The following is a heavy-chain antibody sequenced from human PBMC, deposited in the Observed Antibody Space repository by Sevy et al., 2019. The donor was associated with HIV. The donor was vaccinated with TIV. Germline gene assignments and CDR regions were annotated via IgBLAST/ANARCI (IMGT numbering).Heavy chain of an antibody. CDR2: INNSGGST. J-gene: IGHJ4*02. V-gene: IGHV3-23*01. CDR3: VKERVGYISSWYYFDY. D-gene: IGHD6-13*01. CDR1: GFTVNTYA. Sequence: GGSLRLSCAVSGFTVNTYAMSWVRQAPGKGLEWVAAINNSGGSTDYADSVRGRFSISRDNPNVYLEMNSLRVEDTAVYYCVKERVGYISSWYYFDYWSQGTLVTVSS.